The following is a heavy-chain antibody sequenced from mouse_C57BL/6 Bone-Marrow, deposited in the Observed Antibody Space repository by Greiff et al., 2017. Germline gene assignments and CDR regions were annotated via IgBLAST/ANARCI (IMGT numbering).Heavy chain of an antibody. Sequence: QVQLQQPGAELVRPGTSVKLSCKASGYTFTSYWMHWVKQRPGQGLEWIGVIDPSDSYTNYNQKFKGKATLTVDTSSSTAYMQLSSLTSEDSAVYYCARYITTVAYYYAMDYWGQGTSVTVSS. CDR2: IDPSDSYT. CDR3: ARYITTVAYYYAMDY. J-gene: IGHJ4*01. D-gene: IGHD1-1*01. V-gene: IGHV1-59*01. CDR1: GYTFTSYW.